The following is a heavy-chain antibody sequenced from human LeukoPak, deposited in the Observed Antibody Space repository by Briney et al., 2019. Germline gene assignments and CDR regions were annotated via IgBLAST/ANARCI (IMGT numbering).Heavy chain of an antibody. J-gene: IGHJ6*02. V-gene: IGHV3-23*01. CDR2: ISGSGGSA. CDR3: ARREYFGMDV. Sequence: GGSLRLSCAASGFTFSSYAMSWVRQAPGKGLEWVSAISGSGGSAYYADSVKGRFTISRDNVNNTLYLQVNSLRAEDTAVYYCARREYFGMDVWGQGTTVTVS. CDR1: GFTFSSYA.